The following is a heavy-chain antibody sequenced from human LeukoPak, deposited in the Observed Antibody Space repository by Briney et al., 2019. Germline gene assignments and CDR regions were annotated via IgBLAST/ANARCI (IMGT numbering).Heavy chain of an antibody. J-gene: IGHJ3*02. CDR1: GFTFSSYA. V-gene: IGHV3-23*01. CDR3: AKAASSSWYGMGAFDI. CDR2: ISGSGGST. Sequence: GGSLRLSCAASGFTFSSYAMSWVRQAPGKGLEWVSAISGSGGSTYYADSVKGRFTISRDNSKNTLYLQMNSLRAEDTAVYYCAKAASSSWYGMGAFDIWGQGTMVTVSS. D-gene: IGHD6-13*01.